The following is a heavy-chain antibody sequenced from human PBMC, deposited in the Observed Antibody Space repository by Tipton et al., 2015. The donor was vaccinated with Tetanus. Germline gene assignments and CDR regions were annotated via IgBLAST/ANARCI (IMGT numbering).Heavy chain of an antibody. CDR2: IYYSGST. CDR1: GGSVSSGSYY. CDR3: ARDNRVPLRFGELLEFYYYYGMDV. V-gene: IGHV4-61*01. D-gene: IGHD3-10*01. J-gene: IGHJ6*02. Sequence: TLSLTCIVSGGSVSSGSYYWSWIRQPPGKGLEWIGYIYYSGSTNYNPSLKSRVTISVDTSKNQFSLKLSSVTAADTAVYYCARDNRVPLRFGELLEFYYYYGMDVWGQGTTVTVSS.